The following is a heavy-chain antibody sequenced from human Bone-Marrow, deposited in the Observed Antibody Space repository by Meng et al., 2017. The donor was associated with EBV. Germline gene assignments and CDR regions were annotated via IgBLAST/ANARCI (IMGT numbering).Heavy chain of an antibody. Sequence: QVPVVQSGAEVKKTGASVKVSCRASGYTFTSTSFAIHWVRQAPGQRLEWMGWINAGNGNTKYSQNFQGRVTITRDTSATTVHMELRSLRSEDTAVYYCARGQHDYAFDYWGQGTLVTVSS. J-gene: IGHJ4*02. CDR2: INAGNGNT. D-gene: IGHD4-17*01. V-gene: IGHV1-3*01. CDR1: GYTFTSTSFA. CDR3: ARGQHDYAFDY.